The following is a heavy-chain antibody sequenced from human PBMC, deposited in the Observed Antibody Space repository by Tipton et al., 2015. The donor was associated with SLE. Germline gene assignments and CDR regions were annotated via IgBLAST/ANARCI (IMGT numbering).Heavy chain of an antibody. CDR3: ARNGEMEEATITWAFDI. Sequence: SLRLSCAASGFTFSSYWMHWVRQAPGKGLVWVSRINSDGSSTTYADSVKGRFTISRDNAKNSLYLQMNSLRAEDTAVYYCARNGEMEEATITWAFDIWGQGTMVTVSS. J-gene: IGHJ3*02. CDR1: GFTFSSYW. CDR2: INSDGSST. V-gene: IGHV3-74*01. D-gene: IGHD5-24*01.